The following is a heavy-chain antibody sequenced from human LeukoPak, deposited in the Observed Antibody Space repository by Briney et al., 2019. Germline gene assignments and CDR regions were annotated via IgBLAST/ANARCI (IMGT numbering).Heavy chain of an antibody. J-gene: IGHJ4*02. D-gene: IGHD3-3*01. Sequence: GESLKISCKGSGYTFTSYWIGWVRQMPGKGLEWMGIIYPGDSDTRYSPSFQGQVTISADKSISTAYLQWSSLRASDTAMYYCARRELWSGYYSFDYWGQGTLLTVSS. V-gene: IGHV5-51*01. CDR3: ARRELWSGYYSFDY. CDR2: IYPGDSDT. CDR1: GYTFTSYW.